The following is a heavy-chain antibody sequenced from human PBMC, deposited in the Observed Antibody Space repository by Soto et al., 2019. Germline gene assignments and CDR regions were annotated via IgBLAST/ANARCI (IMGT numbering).Heavy chain of an antibody. CDR1: GFTFSNYW. CDR3: ARAPDGSGSYHYFDN. V-gene: IGHV3-7*03. J-gene: IGHJ4*02. CDR2: INRDGSEK. Sequence: WGSLRLSCVASGFTFSNYWMSWVRQAPGKGLQWVANINRDGSEKYYVDSLKGRFTISRDNAENSLYLEMNTLRAEDTAVYYCARAPDGSGSYHYFDNWGQGALVTVSS. D-gene: IGHD3-22*01.